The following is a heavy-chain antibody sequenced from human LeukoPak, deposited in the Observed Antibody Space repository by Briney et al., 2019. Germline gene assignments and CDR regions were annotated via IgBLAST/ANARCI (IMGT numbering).Heavy chain of an antibody. J-gene: IGHJ4*02. Sequence: GGSRRLSCAASGFTFSSYAMHWVRQAPGKGLGWVAVISYDGSNKYYAGSVKGRFTISRDNSKNTLYLQMNSLRAEDTAVYYCARDLKGRSLDYWGQGTLVTVSS. D-gene: IGHD3-10*01. CDR3: ARDLKGRSLDY. CDR1: GFTFSSYA. V-gene: IGHV3-30-3*01. CDR2: ISYDGSNK.